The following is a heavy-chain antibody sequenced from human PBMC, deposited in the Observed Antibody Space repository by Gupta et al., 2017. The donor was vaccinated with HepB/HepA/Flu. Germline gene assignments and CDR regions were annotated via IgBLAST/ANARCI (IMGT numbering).Heavy chain of an antibody. V-gene: IGHV1-46*01. CDR2: INPSGGST. J-gene: IGHJ4*02. Sequence: QVQLVQSGAEVKKPGASVKVSCKASGYTFTSYYMHLVRQASGQGLEWMGIINPSGGSTSYAQKFQGRVTMTRDTSTSTVYMELSSLRSEDTAVYYCARVQVGATGPRTNGGLDYWGQGTLVTVSS. CDR3: ARVQVGATGPRTNGGLDY. CDR1: GYTFTSYY. D-gene: IGHD1-26*01.